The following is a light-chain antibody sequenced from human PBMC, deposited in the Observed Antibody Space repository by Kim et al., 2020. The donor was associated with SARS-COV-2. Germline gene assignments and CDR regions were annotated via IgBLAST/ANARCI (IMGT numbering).Light chain of an antibody. Sequence: SLSPGDRAPLSGRASHSVSSYFAWYQQKPGQAPRLLIYDVSNRATGIPARFSGSGSGTDFTLTISSLEPEDFAVYYCQQRSNWLYSFGQGTKLEI. CDR2: DVS. CDR1: HSVSSY. CDR3: QQRSNWLYS. V-gene: IGKV3-11*01. J-gene: IGKJ2*03.